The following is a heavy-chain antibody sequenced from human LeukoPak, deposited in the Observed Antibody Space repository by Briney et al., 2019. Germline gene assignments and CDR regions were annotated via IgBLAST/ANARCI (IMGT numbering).Heavy chain of an antibody. J-gene: IGHJ4*02. CDR2: IERDGSSP. CDR1: GFTFSNYW. D-gene: IGHD6-13*01. CDR3: ARAVYSNSPDF. V-gene: IGHV3-74*01. Sequence: GGSLRLSCAASGFTFSNYWMLWVRHAPGKGLVWVSRIERDGSSPRYADPVKGRFLMSRDNDKNTVDLQMNSLRAEDTAVYYCARAVYSNSPDFWGQGVLVTVSS.